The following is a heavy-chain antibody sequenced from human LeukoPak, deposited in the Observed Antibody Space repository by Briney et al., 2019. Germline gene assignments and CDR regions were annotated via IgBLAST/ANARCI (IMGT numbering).Heavy chain of an antibody. CDR1: DNSAYSTDFY. J-gene: IGHJ4*02. D-gene: IGHD2-21*01. V-gene: IGHV4-39*07. CDR3: TTDRDLRWFYF. CDR2: FSHGGST. Sequence: SETLSLTCTVYDNSAYSTDFYWGWIRQPPGKGLEWIGSFSHGGSTFYNPSLKSRVTISGDTSEKQFSLRLSSVTAADTAVYYCTTDRDLRWFYFWGRGTLVTVSS.